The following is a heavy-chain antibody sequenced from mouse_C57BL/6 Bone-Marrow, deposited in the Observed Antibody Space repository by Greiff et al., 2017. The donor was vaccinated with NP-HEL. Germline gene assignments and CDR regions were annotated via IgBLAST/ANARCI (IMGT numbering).Heavy chain of an antibody. CDR1: GFTFSDAW. V-gene: IGHV6-6*01. Sequence: EVQVVESGGGLVQPGGSMKLSCAASGFTFSDAWMDWVRQSPEKGLEWVAEIRNKANNHATYYAESVKGRFTISRDDSKSSVYLQMNSLRAEDTGIYYCTRPLFYAMDYWGQGTSVTVSS. J-gene: IGHJ4*01. CDR3: TRPLFYAMDY. CDR2: IRNKANNHAT.